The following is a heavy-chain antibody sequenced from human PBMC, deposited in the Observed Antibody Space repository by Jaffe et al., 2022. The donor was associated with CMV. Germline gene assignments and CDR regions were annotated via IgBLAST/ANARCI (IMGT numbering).Heavy chain of an antibody. D-gene: IGHD2-2*01. J-gene: IGHJ6*02. CDR3: ARDQDCSSTSCRFYYYYGMDV. CDR1: GFTFSSYS. Sequence: EVQLVESGGGLVKPGGSLRLSCAASGFTFSSYSMNWVRQAPGKGLEWVSSISSSSSYIYYADSVKGRFTISRDNAKNSLYLQMNSLRAEDTAVYYCARDQDCSSTSCRFYYYYGMDVWGQGTTVTVSS. V-gene: IGHV3-21*01. CDR2: ISSSSSYI.